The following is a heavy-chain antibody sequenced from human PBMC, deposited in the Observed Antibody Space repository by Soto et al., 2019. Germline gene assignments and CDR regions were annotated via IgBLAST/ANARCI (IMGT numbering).Heavy chain of an antibody. CDR1: GFTFSSYS. CDR2: ISSSSSTI. CDR3: ARESTTPITMIVVSPADAFDI. D-gene: IGHD3-22*01. J-gene: IGHJ3*02. Sequence: PGGSLRLSCAASGFTFSSYSMNWVRQAPGKGLERVSYISSSSSTIYYADSVKGRFTISRDNAKNSLYLQMNSLRDEDTAVYYCARESTTPITMIVVSPADAFDIWGQGTMVTVSS. V-gene: IGHV3-48*02.